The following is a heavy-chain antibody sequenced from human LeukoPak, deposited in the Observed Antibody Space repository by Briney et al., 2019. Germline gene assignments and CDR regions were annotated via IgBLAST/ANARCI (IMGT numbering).Heavy chain of an antibody. CDR1: GFTFSSYA. CDR3: ARDTDYYGSGSYLGYFDY. Sequence: GRSLRLSCVASGFTFSSYAMHWVRQAPGKGLEWVAVISYDGSNKYYADSVKGRFTISRDNSKNTLYLQMNSLRAEDTAVYYCARDTDYYGSGSYLGYFDYWGQGTLVTVSS. CDR2: ISYDGSNK. D-gene: IGHD3-10*01. J-gene: IGHJ4*02. V-gene: IGHV3-30-3*01.